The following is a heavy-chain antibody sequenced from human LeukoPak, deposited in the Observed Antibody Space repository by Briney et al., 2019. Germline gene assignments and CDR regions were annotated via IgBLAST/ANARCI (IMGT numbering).Heavy chain of an antibody. CDR2: INHSGST. J-gene: IGHJ4*02. V-gene: IGHV4-34*01. D-gene: IGHD6-19*01. CDR3: ARTKQWLANGDY. Sequence: SETLSLTCAVYGGSFSGYYWSWIRQPPGKGLEWIGEINHSGSTNYNPSLKSRVTISVDTSKNQFSLKLSSVTAADTAVYYSARTKQWLANGDYWGQGTLVTVSS. CDR1: GGSFSGYY.